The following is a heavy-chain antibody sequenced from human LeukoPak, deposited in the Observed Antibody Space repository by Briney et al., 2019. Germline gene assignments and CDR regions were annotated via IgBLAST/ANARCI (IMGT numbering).Heavy chain of an antibody. CDR1: GGSISSGGYY. J-gene: IGHJ6*03. D-gene: IGHD2-15*01. CDR3: AVAVAATPHYYYYYMDV. Sequence: SETLSLTCTVSGGSISSGGYYWSWIRQHPGKGLEWIGYIYYSGGTYYNPSLKSRVTISVDTSKNQFSLKLSSVTAADTAVYYCAVAVAATPHYYYYYMDVWGKGTTVTVSS. CDR2: IYYSGGT. V-gene: IGHV4-31*03.